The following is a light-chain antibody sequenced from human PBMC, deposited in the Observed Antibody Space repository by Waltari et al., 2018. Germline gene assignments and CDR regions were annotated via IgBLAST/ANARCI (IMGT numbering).Light chain of an antibody. J-gene: IGKJ4*01. V-gene: IGKV4-1*01. Sequence: EIVLTQSPATLSLSPGERATISCRASQSVSSYLAWYQQKPGQPPRLLIYWASTRESGVPDRFSGSESGTDFTLTISSLQAEDVAVYYCQQYSSIPITFGGGTKVEI. CDR2: WAS. CDR3: QQYSSIPIT. CDR1: QSVSSY.